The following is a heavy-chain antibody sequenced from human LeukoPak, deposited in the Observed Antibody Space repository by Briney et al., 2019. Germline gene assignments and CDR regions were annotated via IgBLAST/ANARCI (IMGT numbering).Heavy chain of an antibody. J-gene: IGHJ4*02. CDR3: ATVGSGNRDY. CDR2: INWNGGST. CDR1: GFTFDDYG. Sequence: PGGSLRLSCAASGFTFDDYGMSWVRQAPGQGLEWVSGINWNGGSTAYADSVKGRFTISRDNAKNSLYLQMNSLRAEDTAVYYCATVGSGNRDYWGQGTLVTVSS. V-gene: IGHV3-20*04. D-gene: IGHD3-3*01.